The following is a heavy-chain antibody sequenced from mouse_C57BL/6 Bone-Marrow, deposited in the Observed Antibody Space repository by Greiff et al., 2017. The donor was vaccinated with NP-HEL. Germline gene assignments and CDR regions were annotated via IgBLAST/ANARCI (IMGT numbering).Heavy chain of an antibody. J-gene: IGHJ1*03. Sequence: VQLVESGPGLVQPSQSLSITCTVSGFSLTSYGVHWVRQSPGKGLEWLGVIWRGGSTDYNAAFMSRLSITKDNSKSQVFFKMNSLQADDTAIYYCAKESYYGSSSYWYFDVWGTGTTVTVSS. CDR3: AKESYYGSSSYWYFDV. CDR2: IWRGGST. D-gene: IGHD1-1*01. CDR1: GFSLTSYG. V-gene: IGHV2-5*01.